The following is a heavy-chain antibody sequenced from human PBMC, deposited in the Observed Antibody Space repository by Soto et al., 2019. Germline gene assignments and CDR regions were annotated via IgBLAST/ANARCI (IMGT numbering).Heavy chain of an antibody. CDR3: TSSYYDRPYDAFDI. D-gene: IGHD3-22*01. J-gene: IGHJ3*02. CDR2: IRSEANSYAT. Sequence: GGSLRLSCAASGFTLSGSAMHWVRQASGKGLEWAGRIRSEANSYATAYAASVKGRFTISRDDSKNTAYLQMNSLKTEDTAVYYCTSSYYDRPYDAFDIWGQGTMVTVSS. CDR1: GFTLSGSA. V-gene: IGHV3-73*01.